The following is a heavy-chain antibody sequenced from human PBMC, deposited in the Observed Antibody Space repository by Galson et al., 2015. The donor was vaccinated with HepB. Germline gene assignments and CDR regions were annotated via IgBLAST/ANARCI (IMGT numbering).Heavy chain of an antibody. CDR1: GYTFTSYG. J-gene: IGHJ4*02. CDR2: ISAYNGNT. Sequence: SVKVSCKASGYTFTSYGISWVRQAPGQGLEWMGWISAYNGNTNYAQKLQGRVTMTTDTSTSTAYMELRSLRSDDPAVYYCARDLERYYYDSSGLGSDYWGQGTLVTVSS. D-gene: IGHD3-22*01. V-gene: IGHV1-18*01. CDR3: ARDLERYYYDSSGLGSDY.